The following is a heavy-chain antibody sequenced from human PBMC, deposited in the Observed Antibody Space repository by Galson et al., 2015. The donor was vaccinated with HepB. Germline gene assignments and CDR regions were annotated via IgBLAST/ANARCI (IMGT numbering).Heavy chain of an antibody. CDR3: ARERGSIFSQLYYFDY. CDR2: ISSSSSTTI. D-gene: IGHD3-16*01. Sequence: SLRLSCAASGLTFNGYSMNWVRQALGKGLEWLSYISSSSSTTIYYADSVKGRFTISRDNAKSSLYLQMNSLRAEDTAVYYCARERGSIFSQLYYFDYWGQGALVTVSS. V-gene: IGHV3-48*04. J-gene: IGHJ4*02. CDR1: GLTFNGYS.